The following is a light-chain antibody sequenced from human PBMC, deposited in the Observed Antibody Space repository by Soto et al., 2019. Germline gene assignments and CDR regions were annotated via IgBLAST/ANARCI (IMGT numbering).Light chain of an antibody. CDR1: IFNIASHP. J-gene: IGLJ3*02. Sequence: QSVLAQPPSASGTPGQKVTIFCSGTIFNIASHPVNWYQRLPGTAPKLLIHSNDQRPSGVPARFSGSKSGTSASLALSGLQADDEADYYCATWDQSLSGVVFGGGTKLTVL. V-gene: IGLV1-44*01. CDR2: SND. CDR3: ATWDQSLSGVV.